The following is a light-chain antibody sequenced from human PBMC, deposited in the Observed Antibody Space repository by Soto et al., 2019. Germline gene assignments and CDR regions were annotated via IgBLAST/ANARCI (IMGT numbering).Light chain of an antibody. Sequence: QSALTQPASVSGSPGQSITISCTGTSSDIGSSDYVSWYQQHPGKAPKLIIYDVFNRPSGVSNRFSGSKSGNTASLTISGLQAADEADYYCSSFPSSNTLGVFGGGTKLTVL. V-gene: IGLV2-14*03. CDR1: SSDIGSSDY. J-gene: IGLJ3*02. CDR2: DVF. CDR3: SSFPSSNTLGV.